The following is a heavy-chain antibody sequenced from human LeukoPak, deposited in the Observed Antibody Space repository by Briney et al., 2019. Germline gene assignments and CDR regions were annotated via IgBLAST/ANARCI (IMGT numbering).Heavy chain of an antibody. CDR1: GGSISISSYY. CDR3: ARHRSSPLYYFDY. Sequence: SETLSLTCTVSGGSISISSYYWGWIRQPPGKGLEWIGSIYYSGSTYSNPSLKSRVTISVDTSKNQFSLKLSSVTAADTAVYYCARHRSSPLYYFDYWGQGTLVTVSS. V-gene: IGHV4-39*01. J-gene: IGHJ4*02. CDR2: IYYSGST. D-gene: IGHD6-13*01.